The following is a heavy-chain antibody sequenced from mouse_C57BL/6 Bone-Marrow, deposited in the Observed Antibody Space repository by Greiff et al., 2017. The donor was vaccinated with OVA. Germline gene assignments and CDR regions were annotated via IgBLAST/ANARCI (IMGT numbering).Heavy chain of an antibody. D-gene: IGHD2-5*01. CDR2: IYPYNDGT. V-gene: IGHV1-14*01. CDR1: GYTFTSYV. J-gene: IGHJ3*01. CDR3: ARGDSYYSNRFAY. Sequence: EVKLMESGPELVKPGASVKMSCKASGYTFTSYVMHWVKQKPGQGLEWIGYIYPYNDGTKYNEKFKGKATLTSDKSSSTAYMELSSLTSEDSAVYYCARGDSYYSNRFAYWGQGTLVTVSA.